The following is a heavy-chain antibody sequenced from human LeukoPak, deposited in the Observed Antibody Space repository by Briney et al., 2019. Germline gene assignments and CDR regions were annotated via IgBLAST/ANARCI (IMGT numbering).Heavy chain of an antibody. V-gene: IGHV3-48*04. CDR2: ISSSSSTI. D-gene: IGHD5-24*01. J-gene: IGHJ4*02. CDR3: ARGGRWLPLDY. CDR1: GFTFSSYS. Sequence: GGSLRLSCAASGFTFSSYSMNWVRKAPGKGLEWVSYISSSSSTIYYADSVKGRFTISRDNAKNSLYLQMNSLRAEDTAVYYCARGGRWLPLDYWGQGTLVTVSS.